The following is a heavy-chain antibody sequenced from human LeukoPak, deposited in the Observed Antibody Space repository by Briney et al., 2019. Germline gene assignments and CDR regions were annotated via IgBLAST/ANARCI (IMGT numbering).Heavy chain of an antibody. CDR2: IGRSGRDI. CDR1: GFTFSDYY. CDR3: ARTARLLDY. D-gene: IGHD2-15*01. Sequence: AGSLRLSCTASGFTFSDYYMTWVRQAPWKGMDRDSYIGRSGRDINYADSVKGRFTISRDNAKKSLYLQMDSLRAEDTAMYYCARTARLLDYWGQGTLVTVSS. V-gene: IGHV3-11*01. J-gene: IGHJ4*02.